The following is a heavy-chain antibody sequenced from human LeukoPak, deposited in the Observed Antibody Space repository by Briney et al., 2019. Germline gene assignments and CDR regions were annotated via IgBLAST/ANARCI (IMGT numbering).Heavy chain of an antibody. V-gene: IGHV3-7*01. CDR3: ARVGRDGYTSYYYYYMDV. CDR2: IKQDGSEK. CDR1: GFTFSSYW. Sequence: PGGSLRLSCAASGFTFSSYWMSWVRQAPGKGLEWVANIKQDGSEKYYVDSVKGRFTISRDNAKNSLYLQMNSLRAEDTAVYYCARVGRDGYTSYYYYYMDVWGKGTTVTISS. J-gene: IGHJ6*03. D-gene: IGHD5-24*01.